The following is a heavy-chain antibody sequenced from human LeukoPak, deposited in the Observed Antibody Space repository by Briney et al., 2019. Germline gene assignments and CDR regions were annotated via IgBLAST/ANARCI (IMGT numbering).Heavy chain of an antibody. D-gene: IGHD1-7*01. CDR1: GFTFSSYS. J-gene: IGHJ4*02. CDR3: ARVRKLELRY. CDR2: ISSSSYI. Sequence: GGSLRLSCAASGFTFSSYSMSWVRQAPGKGLEWVSSISSSSYIYYADSVKGRFTISRDNAKNSLYLQMNSLRAEDTAVYYCARVRKLELRYWGQGTLVTVSS. V-gene: IGHV3-21*01.